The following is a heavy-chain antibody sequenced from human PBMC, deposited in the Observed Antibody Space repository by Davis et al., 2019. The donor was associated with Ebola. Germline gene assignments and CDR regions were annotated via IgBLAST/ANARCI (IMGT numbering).Heavy chain of an antibody. CDR1: GGTFSSYA. V-gene: IGHV1-69*13. Sequence: SVKVSCKASGGTFSSYAISWVRQAPGQGLEWMGGIIPIFGTANYAQKFQGRVTITADESTSTAYMELSSLRSEDTAVYYCARAGGFIVATITFYYYYGMDVWGQGTTVTVSS. J-gene: IGHJ6*02. D-gene: IGHD5-12*01. CDR3: ARAGGFIVATITFYYYYGMDV. CDR2: IIPIFGTA.